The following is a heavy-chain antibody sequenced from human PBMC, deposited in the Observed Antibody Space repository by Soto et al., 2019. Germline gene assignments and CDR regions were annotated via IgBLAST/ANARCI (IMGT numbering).Heavy chain of an antibody. V-gene: IGHV4-61*01. CDR1: GGSVSSGSYY. J-gene: IGHJ4*02. CDR2: IYYSGST. D-gene: IGHD6-19*01. CDR3: AREAGKGEKL. Sequence: SETLSLTCTVSGGSVSSGSYYWSWIRQPPGKGLEWIGYIYYSGSTNYNPSLKSRVTISVDTSKNQFSLKLSSVTAADTAGYYCAREAGKGEKLWGQGTLVTV.